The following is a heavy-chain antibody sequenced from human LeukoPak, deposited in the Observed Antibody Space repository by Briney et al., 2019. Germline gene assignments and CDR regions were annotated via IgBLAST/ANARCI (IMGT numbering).Heavy chain of an antibody. Sequence: GSLRLPCAAFGFRFSSYAMSWVRQAPVGGLGWVSSMKGGGGDTYYADFVKGRFTLSRDDSRNTVYLQLNSLRVEDTAVYYCARASWVSDADAVSWGQGTLVTVSS. V-gene: IGHV3-23*01. CDR3: ARASWVSDADAVS. D-gene: IGHD3-10*01. J-gene: IGHJ5*02. CDR1: GFRFSSYA. CDR2: MKGGGGDT.